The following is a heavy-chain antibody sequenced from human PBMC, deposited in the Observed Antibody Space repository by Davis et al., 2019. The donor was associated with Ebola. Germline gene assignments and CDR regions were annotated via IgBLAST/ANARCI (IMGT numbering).Heavy chain of an antibody. CDR3: ARDGYNYSFFDS. V-gene: IGHV4-59*13. Sequence: GSLRLSCTVSGDSISSYYWTWIRQPPGKGLEWIAYMSYSGGVNYNPSLKSRVTISIDTSKNQFSLKLTSVTAADTAVYYCARDGYNYSFFDSWGQGTLVTVSS. CDR1: GDSISSYY. CDR2: MSYSGGV. J-gene: IGHJ4*02. D-gene: IGHD5-24*01.